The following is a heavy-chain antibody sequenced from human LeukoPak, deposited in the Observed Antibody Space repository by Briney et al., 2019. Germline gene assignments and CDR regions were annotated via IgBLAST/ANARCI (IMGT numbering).Heavy chain of an antibody. Sequence: SETLSLTCAVTGGSISRSYWSWIRQPPGKGLEWIGYIFSSGSTNYNPSLRNRVSISVDTSKNQFSLKLSSVTAADTAVYYCARPDYGGTDAEYFQHWGQGTLVTVSS. CDR1: GGSISRSY. CDR2: IFSSGST. V-gene: IGHV4-59*01. J-gene: IGHJ1*01. CDR3: ARPDYGGTDAEYFQH. D-gene: IGHD4-23*01.